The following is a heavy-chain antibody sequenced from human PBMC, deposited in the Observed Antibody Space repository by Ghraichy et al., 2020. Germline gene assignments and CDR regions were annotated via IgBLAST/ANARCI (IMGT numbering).Heavy chain of an antibody. CDR2: IKQDESEK. Sequence: GGSLRLSCAASGFTFSGYAMSWVRQAPGKGLEWVANIKQDESEKYYVDSVKGRFTISRDNAKTSLYLQMNSLRAEDTAVYYCARRRGTLYGSGSLDYWGQGTLVTVSS. V-gene: IGHV3-7*03. J-gene: IGHJ4*02. CDR3: ARRRGTLYGSGSLDY. D-gene: IGHD3-10*01. CDR1: GFTFSGYA.